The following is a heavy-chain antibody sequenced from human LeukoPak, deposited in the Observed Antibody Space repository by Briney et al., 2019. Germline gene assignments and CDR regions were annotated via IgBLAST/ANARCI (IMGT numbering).Heavy chain of an antibody. CDR2: IYYSGST. V-gene: IGHV4-39*07. D-gene: IGHD2-8*01. Sequence: SETLSLTCTVSGGSISSSSYYWGWIRQPPGKGLEWIGSIYYSGSTYYNPSLKSRVTISVDTSKNQFSLKLSSVTAADTAVYYCARVANVIDYWGQGTLVTVSS. CDR1: GGSISSSSYY. J-gene: IGHJ4*02. CDR3: ARVANVIDY.